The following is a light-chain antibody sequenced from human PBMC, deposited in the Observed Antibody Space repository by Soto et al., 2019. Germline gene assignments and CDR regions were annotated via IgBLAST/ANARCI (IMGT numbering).Light chain of an antibody. V-gene: IGLV2-14*03. CDR2: EVT. CDR3: QAYDYSLTASV. Sequence: QSALTQTASVSGSPGQSITISCTGTSSDVGGYNFVSWYQQHPGKAPKLIIHEVTNRPSGVSNRFSGSKSGTSASLAITGLQAEDEADYYCQAYDYSLTASVFGGGTKLTVL. CDR1: SSDVGGYNF. J-gene: IGLJ3*02.